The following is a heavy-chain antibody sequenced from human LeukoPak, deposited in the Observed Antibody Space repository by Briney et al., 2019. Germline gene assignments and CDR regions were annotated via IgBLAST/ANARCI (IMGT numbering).Heavy chain of an antibody. V-gene: IGHV3-74*01. J-gene: IGHJ4*02. Sequence: GGSLRLSCAASGFTFSSYWMHWVRQAPGKGLVWVSRINSDGSSTSYADSVKGRFTISRDNAKNTLYLQMNSLGAEDTAVYYCARVTYYYDSSGHYYFDYWGQGTLVTVSS. CDR3: ARVTYYYDSSGHYYFDY. CDR1: GFTFSSYW. CDR2: INSDGSST. D-gene: IGHD3-22*01.